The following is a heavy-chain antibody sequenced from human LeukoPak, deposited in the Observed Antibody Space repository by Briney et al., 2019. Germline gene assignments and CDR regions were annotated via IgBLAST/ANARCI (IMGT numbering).Heavy chain of an antibody. D-gene: IGHD3-10*01. CDR2: ISYDGSNK. CDR3: AKEAPMVRGVINSPCDY. J-gene: IGHJ4*02. V-gene: IGHV3-30*18. CDR1: GFTFSSYG. Sequence: GRSLRLSCAASGFTFSSYGMHWVRQAPGKGLEWVAVISYDGSNKYYADSVKGRFTISRDNSKNTLYPQMNSLRAEDTAVYYCAKEAPMVRGVINSPCDYWGQGTLVTVSS.